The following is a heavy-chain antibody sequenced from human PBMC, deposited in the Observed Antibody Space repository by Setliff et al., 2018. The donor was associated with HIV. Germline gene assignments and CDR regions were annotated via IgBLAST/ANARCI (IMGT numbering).Heavy chain of an antibody. CDR1: Y. V-gene: IGHV4-61*09. D-gene: IGHD3-22*01. CDR3: ARGNNGYYYDSSGYYH. CDR2: IYTSGST. J-gene: IGHJ5*02. Sequence: YWSWIRQPAGKGLEWIGHIYTSGSTNYNPSLKSRVTISVDTSKNQFSLKLSSVTAADTAVYYCARGNNGYYYDSSGYYHWGQGTLVTVSS.